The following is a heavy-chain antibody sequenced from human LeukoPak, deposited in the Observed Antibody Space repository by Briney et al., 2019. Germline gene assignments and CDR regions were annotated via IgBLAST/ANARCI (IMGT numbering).Heavy chain of an antibody. V-gene: IGHV4-39*01. Sequence: SETLSLTCTVSGGSIIISNYYWGWIRQSPGKGLECIGKISYSGTTYYNPSLRSRVHMSVDTSKNQFSLSLSSVTAADTAVYYCARLTDFWGQAILVTVSS. CDR1: GGSIIISNYY. J-gene: IGHJ4*02. CDR2: ISYSGTT. CDR3: ARLTDF.